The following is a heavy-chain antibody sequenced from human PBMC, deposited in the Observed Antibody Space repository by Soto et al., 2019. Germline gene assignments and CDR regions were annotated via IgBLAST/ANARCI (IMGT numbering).Heavy chain of an antibody. CDR1: GFIFNGYG. D-gene: IGHD5-12*01. CDR2: ISYDGSSK. V-gene: IGHV3-30-3*01. CDR3: TREGNGYKYYFDY. J-gene: IGHJ4*02. Sequence: QVQLVESGGGVVQPGRSLRLSCAASGFIFNGYGLHWVRQAPGKGLEWLAMISYDGSSKYYADSVKGRFTISRDNSKNTMYLQMNSLRPEDTAVYYCTREGNGYKYYFDYWGQGTLVTVSS.